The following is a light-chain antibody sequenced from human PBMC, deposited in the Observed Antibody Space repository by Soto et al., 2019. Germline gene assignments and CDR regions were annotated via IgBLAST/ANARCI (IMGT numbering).Light chain of an antibody. J-gene: IGKJ2*01. Sequence: EIVLTQSPGTLSLSPGERATLSCRASQSVSSSYLAWYQQKPGQAPRLLIYGASSRATGIPDRFSGSGSVTDFTLTISRPEPEDFAVYYCQQYGSSPYTVEQGTKLEIK. CDR1: QSVSSSY. CDR2: GAS. V-gene: IGKV3-20*01. CDR3: QQYGSSPYT.